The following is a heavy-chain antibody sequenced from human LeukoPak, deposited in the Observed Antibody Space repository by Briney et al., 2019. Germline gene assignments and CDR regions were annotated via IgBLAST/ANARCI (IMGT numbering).Heavy chain of an antibody. CDR1: GFTFSSYA. CDR3: AREALEWSPPDI. CDR2: ISNSDGST. Sequence: GGSLRLSCAASGFTFSSYAMSWVRQAPGKGLEWVSTISNSDGSTYYADSVKGRFTISRDNSKNTLYLQMNNMRTEDTAVYYCAREALEWSPPDIWGQGTTVTVSS. V-gene: IGHV3-23*01. J-gene: IGHJ3*02. D-gene: IGHD3-3*01.